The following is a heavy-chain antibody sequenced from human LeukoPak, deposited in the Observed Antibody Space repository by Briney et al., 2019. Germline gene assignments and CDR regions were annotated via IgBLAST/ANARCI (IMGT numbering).Heavy chain of an antibody. CDR3: ASRTPSGSVDY. CDR1: GGSISSYY. CDR2: IYYSGST. D-gene: IGHD6-19*01. Sequence: SETPSLTCTVSGGSISSYYWSWIRQPPGKGLERIGYIYYSGSTNYNPSLKSRVTISVDTSKNQFSLKLSSVTAADTAVYYCASRTPSGSVDYWGQGTLVTVSS. V-gene: IGHV4-59*01. J-gene: IGHJ4*02.